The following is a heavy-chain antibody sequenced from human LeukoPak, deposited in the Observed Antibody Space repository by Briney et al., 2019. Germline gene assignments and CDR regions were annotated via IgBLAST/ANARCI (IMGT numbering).Heavy chain of an antibody. D-gene: IGHD3-10*01. V-gene: IGHV3-23*01. Sequence: PGGTLRLSCAASGFTVSSYGMSWVRQAPGKGLEWVSAISGSGGSTYYADSVKGRFTISRDNSKNTLYLQMNSLRAEDTAVYYCAKVLSTGGSMVRGSFDYWGQGTLVAVSS. J-gene: IGHJ4*02. CDR2: ISGSGGST. CDR3: AKVLSTGGSMVRGSFDY. CDR1: GFTVSSYG.